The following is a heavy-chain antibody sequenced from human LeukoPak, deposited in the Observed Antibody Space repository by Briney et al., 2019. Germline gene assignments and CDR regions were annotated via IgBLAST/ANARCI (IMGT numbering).Heavy chain of an antibody. V-gene: IGHV4-34*01. CDR3: ARDPPAFNWFDP. CDR1: GGSFSGYY. Sequence: SETLSLTCAVYGGSFSGYYWGWIRQPPGKGLEWIGSIYYSGSTYYNPSLKSRVTISVDTSKNQFSLKVTSVTAADPAVYYCARDPPAFNWFDPWGQGTLVTVSS. J-gene: IGHJ5*02. CDR2: IYYSGST.